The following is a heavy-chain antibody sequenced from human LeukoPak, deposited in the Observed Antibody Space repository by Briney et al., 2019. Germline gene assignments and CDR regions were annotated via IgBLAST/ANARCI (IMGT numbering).Heavy chain of an antibody. V-gene: IGHV3-53*01. Sequence: PGGSLRLSCAASGFTVITNDMTSVRQAPGKGLEWVSVLYSDGNTKYADSVQGRFTISRDNSKNTLYLEMSSLSPDDTAVYYCARGVEPLAANTLAYWGQGTLVTVSS. CDR1: GFTVITND. CDR3: ARGVEPLAANTLAY. CDR2: LYSDGNT. D-gene: IGHD1-14*01. J-gene: IGHJ4*02.